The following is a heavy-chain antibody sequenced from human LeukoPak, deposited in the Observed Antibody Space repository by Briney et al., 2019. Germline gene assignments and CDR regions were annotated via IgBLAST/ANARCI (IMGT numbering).Heavy chain of an antibody. V-gene: IGHV5-51*01. Sequence: GESLKISCNGSGYSFTSLWIGWARQMPGKGLEWMRIIYPVDSDTRYSPSFEGQVTISADKSISTAYLEWSNLKASDTAIYYCARRYGRPFDYWGQGTLVTVSS. CDR1: GYSFTSLW. CDR3: ARRYGRPFDY. D-gene: IGHD4-17*01. CDR2: IYPVDSDT. J-gene: IGHJ4*02.